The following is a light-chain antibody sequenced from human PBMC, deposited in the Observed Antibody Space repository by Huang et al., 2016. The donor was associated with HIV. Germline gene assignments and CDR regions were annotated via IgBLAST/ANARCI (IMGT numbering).Light chain of an antibody. CDR2: GAS. J-gene: IGKJ2*01. CDR1: QSISSN. Sequence: ETVMTQSPATVSVSPGENATLSCRASQSISSNLAWYQQNPGQLPKLLIYGASSRATDIPARFSGSGSGTEFTLTISSLQSEDSAVYFCQQYNNWPRTFGQGTKLEIK. CDR3: QQYNNWPRT. V-gene: IGKV3-15*01.